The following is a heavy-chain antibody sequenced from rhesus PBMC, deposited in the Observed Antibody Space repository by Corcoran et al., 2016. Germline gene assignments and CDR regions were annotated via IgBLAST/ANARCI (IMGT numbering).Heavy chain of an antibody. V-gene: IGHV4-80*01. CDR1: GGSFSSYW. CDR2: INGNSGST. J-gene: IGHJ4*01. Sequence: QVQLQESGPGLVKPSETLSLTCAVSGGSFSSYWWSWIRQPPGKGLEWIGEINGNSGSTNYNPPRKSRVTIYKDASKNQFSLKLSSVTAADTAVYYCARNFGWSLRYWGQGVLVTVSS. CDR3: ARNFGWSLRY. D-gene: IGHD6-37*01.